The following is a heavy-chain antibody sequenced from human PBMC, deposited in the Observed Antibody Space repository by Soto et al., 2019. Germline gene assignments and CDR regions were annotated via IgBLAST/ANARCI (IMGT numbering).Heavy chain of an antibody. J-gene: IGHJ4*02. CDR3: ASTRGVIIPYYFDY. Sequence: SVKVSCKASGGTFSSYAISWVRQAPGQGLEWMGGIIPIFGTANYAQKFQGRVTITADESTSTAYMELSSLRSEDTAVYYCASTRGVIIPYYFDYWGQGTLVTVSS. D-gene: IGHD3-10*01. CDR2: IIPIFGTA. V-gene: IGHV1-69*13. CDR1: GGTFSSYA.